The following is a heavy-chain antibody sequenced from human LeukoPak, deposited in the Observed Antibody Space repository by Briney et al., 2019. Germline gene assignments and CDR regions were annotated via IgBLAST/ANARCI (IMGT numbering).Heavy chain of an antibody. D-gene: IGHD2-21*01. CDR1: GGSFSGYY. CDR3: ASRRRGDDY. Sequence: SETLSLTCAVYGGSFSGYYWSWIRQPPGKGLEWIGEINHSGSTNYNPSLKSRVTISVDTSKNQFSLKLSSVTAADTAVYYCASRRRGDDYSGQGTLVTVSS. J-gene: IGHJ4*02. V-gene: IGHV4-34*01. CDR2: INHSGST.